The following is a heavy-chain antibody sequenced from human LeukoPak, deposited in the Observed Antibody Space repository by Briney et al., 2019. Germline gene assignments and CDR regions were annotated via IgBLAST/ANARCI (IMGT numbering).Heavy chain of an antibody. CDR2: ISGSGGST. D-gene: IGHD3-10*01. CDR3: AKDHTRVRGVINAFDI. CDR1: GFTFSSYG. V-gene: IGHV3-23*01. J-gene: IGHJ3*02. Sequence: PGGTLRLSCAASGFTFSSYGMSWVRQAPGKGLEWVSAISGSGGSTYYADSVKGRFTISRDNSKNTLYLQMNSLRAEDTAVYYCAKDHTRVRGVINAFDIWGQGTMVTVSS.